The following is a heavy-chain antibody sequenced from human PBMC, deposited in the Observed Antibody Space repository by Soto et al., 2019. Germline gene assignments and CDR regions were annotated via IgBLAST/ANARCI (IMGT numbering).Heavy chain of an antibody. D-gene: IGHD3-3*01. CDR3: ASSYYDFWSGYSLNWFDP. Sequence: SETLSLTCTVSGGSISSSSYYWGWIRQPPGKGLEWIGSIYYSGSTYYNPSLKSRVTISVDTSKNQFSLKLSSVTAADTAVYYCASSYYDFWSGYSLNWFDPWGQGTLVT. CDR1: GGSISSSSYY. V-gene: IGHV4-39*01. CDR2: IYYSGST. J-gene: IGHJ5*02.